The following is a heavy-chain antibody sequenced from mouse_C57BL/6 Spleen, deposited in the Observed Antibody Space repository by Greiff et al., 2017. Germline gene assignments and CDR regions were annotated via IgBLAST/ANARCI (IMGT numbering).Heavy chain of an antibody. CDR2: INPSTGGT. CDR1: GYSFTGYY. Sequence: VQLQQSGPELVKPGASVKISCKASGYSFTGYYLNWVKQSPEKSLEWIGEINPSTGGTTYNQKFKATATLTVDKSSSTAYMQLKSQTSEDSAVSYCARSGCDYWGQGTTLTVSS. CDR3: ARSGCDY. D-gene: IGHD1-2*01. V-gene: IGHV1-42*01. J-gene: IGHJ2*01.